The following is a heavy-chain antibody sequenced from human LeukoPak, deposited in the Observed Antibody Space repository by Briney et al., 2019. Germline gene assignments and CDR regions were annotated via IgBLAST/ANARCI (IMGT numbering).Heavy chain of an antibody. V-gene: IGHV3-21*01. CDR1: VFTFSTYT. CDR3: AKDPVAGAPSYYFDN. CDR2: ITSTSSYI. J-gene: IGHJ4*02. Sequence: GGSLRLSFATSVFTFSTYTMNWVRQAPGKGLEWDSSITSTSSYIDYADSVKDRFTISRDNDKNSVHLQMNSLRAEDTAVYYCAKDPVAGAPSYYFDNWGQGTLVTVSS. D-gene: IGHD6-19*01.